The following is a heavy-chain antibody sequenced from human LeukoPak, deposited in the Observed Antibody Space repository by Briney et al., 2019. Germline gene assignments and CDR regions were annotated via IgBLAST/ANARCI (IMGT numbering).Heavy chain of an antibody. CDR1: GYTFTSYY. D-gene: IGHD4-17*01. J-gene: IGHJ4*02. CDR2: INPSGGST. CDR3: ARDYSGAAPFDY. Sequence: ASVKVSCKASGYTFTSYYMHWVRQAPGQGLEWXGIINPSGGSTSYAQKFQGRVTMTRDTSTSTVYMELSSLRSEDTAVYYCARDYSGAAPFDYWGQGTLVTVSS. V-gene: IGHV1-46*01.